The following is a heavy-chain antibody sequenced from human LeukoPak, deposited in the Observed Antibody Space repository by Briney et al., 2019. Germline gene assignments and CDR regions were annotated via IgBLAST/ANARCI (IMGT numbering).Heavy chain of an antibody. J-gene: IGHJ4*02. CDR3: ARVHSGPFDY. D-gene: IGHD5-12*01. V-gene: IGHV3-21*01. Sequence: PGGSLRLSCAASGFTFSSYSMNWVRQAPGKGLERVSSITSSSTYIYYAESVKGRFTISRDNAKNSLYLQMNSLRAEDTAVYYCARVHSGPFDYRGQGTLVTVSS. CDR1: GFTFSSYS. CDR2: ITSSSTYI.